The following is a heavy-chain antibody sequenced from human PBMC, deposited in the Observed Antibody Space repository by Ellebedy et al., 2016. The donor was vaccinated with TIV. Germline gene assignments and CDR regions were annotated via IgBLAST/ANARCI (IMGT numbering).Heavy chain of an antibody. CDR1: GFTFSSYW. V-gene: IGHV3-7*04. CDR2: IKQDGSEK. CDR3: ARDAYCSSTRCDKKHYYYYGMDV. D-gene: IGHD2-2*01. Sequence: GESLKISCAASGFTFSSYWMSWVRQAPGKELEWVANIKQDGSEKYYVDSVKGRFTISRDNAKNSLYLQMNSLRAEDTAVYYCARDAYCSSTRCDKKHYYYYGMDVWGQGTTVTVSS. J-gene: IGHJ6*02.